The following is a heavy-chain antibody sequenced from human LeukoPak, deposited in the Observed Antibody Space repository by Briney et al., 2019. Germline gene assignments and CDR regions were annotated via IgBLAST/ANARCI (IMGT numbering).Heavy chain of an antibody. Sequence: SETLSLTCTVSGGSISTYYCSWIRQPAGKGLEWIGRIYTSGSTSYNSSLKSRVTMSVDTSKNQFSLKLSSVTAADTAMYYCARDVGGYNYGYSLDYWGQGALVSVSS. CDR2: IYTSGST. D-gene: IGHD5-18*01. CDR1: GGSISTYY. J-gene: IGHJ4*02. CDR3: ARDVGGYNYGYSLDY. V-gene: IGHV4-4*07.